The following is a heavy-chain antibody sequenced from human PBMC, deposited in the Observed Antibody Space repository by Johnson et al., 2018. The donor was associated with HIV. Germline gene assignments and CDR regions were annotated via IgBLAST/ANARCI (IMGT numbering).Heavy chain of an antibody. CDR1: GFTFSSYD. D-gene: IGHD3-22*01. Sequence: VQLVESGGGLVQPGGSLRLSCVASGFTFSSYDMHWVRQATGKGLEWVSGIGTAGDTYYPGSVKGRFTISRDNAKNSVYLQMNSLRAEDTAVYYCARDRTMTWAFDTWGQGTMVTVSS. J-gene: IGHJ3*02. CDR2: IGTAGDT. CDR3: ARDRTMTWAFDT. V-gene: IGHV3-13*01.